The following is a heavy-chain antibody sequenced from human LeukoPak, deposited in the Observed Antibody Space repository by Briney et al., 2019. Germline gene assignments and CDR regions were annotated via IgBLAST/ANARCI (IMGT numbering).Heavy chain of an antibody. D-gene: IGHD5-12*01. CDR3: ARLGGYGSYYFDY. V-gene: IGHV3-7*01. Sequence: PGGSPRLSCAASGFTFSSYWMSWVRQAPGKGLEWVANIKQDGSEKYYVDSVKGRFTISRDNAKNSLYLQMNSLRAEDTAVYYCARLGGYGSYYFDYWGQGTLVTVSS. CDR2: IKQDGSEK. CDR1: GFTFSSYW. J-gene: IGHJ4*02.